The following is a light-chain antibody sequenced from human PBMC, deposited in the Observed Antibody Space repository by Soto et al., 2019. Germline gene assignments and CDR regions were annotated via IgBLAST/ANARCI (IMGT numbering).Light chain of an antibody. V-gene: IGLV2-14*01. J-gene: IGLJ2*01. CDR3: SSYTSRSTLI. Sequence: QSALTQPASVSGSPGQSITISCTGTSRDVGGYNYVSWYQQHPGKAPKLMIYEVSNRPSGVSNRFSGSKSDNTASLTISGLQAEDEANYYCSSYTSRSTLIFGGGTQLTVL. CDR1: SRDVGGYNY. CDR2: EVS.